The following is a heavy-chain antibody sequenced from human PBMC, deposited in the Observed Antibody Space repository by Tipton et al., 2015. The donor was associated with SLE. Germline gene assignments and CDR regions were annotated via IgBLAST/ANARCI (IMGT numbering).Heavy chain of an antibody. CDR1: GFTFSSYS. CDR3: AKEQGGEYGMDV. J-gene: IGHJ6*02. Sequence: SLRLSCAASGFTFSSYSMNWVRQAPGKGLEWVSAISGSGGSTYYADSVKGRFTISRDNSKNTLYLQMNSLRAEDTAVYYCAKEQGGEYGMDVWGQGTTVTVSS. CDR2: ISGSGGST. V-gene: IGHV3-23*01. D-gene: IGHD2-21*01.